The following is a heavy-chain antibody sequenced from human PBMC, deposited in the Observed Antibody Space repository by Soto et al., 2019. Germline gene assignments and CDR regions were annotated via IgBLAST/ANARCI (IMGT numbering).Heavy chain of an antibody. J-gene: IGHJ4*02. CDR2: FDPEDGET. CDR1: GYTLTELS. CDR3: ATEGFGELLRHLCFDY. V-gene: IGHV1-24*01. Sequence: ASVKVSCKVSGYTLTELSMHWVRQAPGKGLEWMGGFDPEDGETIYAQKFQGRVTMTEDTSTDTAYMELSSLRSEDTAVYYCATEGFGELLRHLCFDYWGQGTLVTVSS. D-gene: IGHD1-26*01.